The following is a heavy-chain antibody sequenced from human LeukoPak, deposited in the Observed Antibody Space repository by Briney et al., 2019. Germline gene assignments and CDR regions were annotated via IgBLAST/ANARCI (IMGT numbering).Heavy chain of an antibody. J-gene: IGHJ4*02. CDR2: IIPILAIT. V-gene: IGHV1-69*02. CDR3: ATYPGSNVDY. D-gene: IGHD3-10*01. CDR1: GGTFSSYT. Sequence: SVKASCKASGGTFSSYTFSWVRQAPGQGLEWMGRIIPILAITNYAQKFQGRVTITADKSTSTAYMELSSLRSEDTAVYYCATYPGSNVDYWGQGTLVTVSS.